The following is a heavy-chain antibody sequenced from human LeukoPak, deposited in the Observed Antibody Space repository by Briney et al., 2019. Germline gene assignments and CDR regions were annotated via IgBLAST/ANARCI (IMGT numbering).Heavy chain of an antibody. D-gene: IGHD3-3*01. J-gene: IGHJ4*02. CDR1: GGSFSGYY. V-gene: IGHV4-34*01. CDR3: ARENGRYYDFWSGYSDY. CDR2: INHSGST. Sequence: SETLSLTCAVYGGSFSGYYWSWIRQPPGRGLEWIGEINHSGSTNYNPSLKSRVTISVDTSKNQFSLKLSSVTAADTAVYHCARENGRYYDFWSGYSDYWGQGTLVTVSS.